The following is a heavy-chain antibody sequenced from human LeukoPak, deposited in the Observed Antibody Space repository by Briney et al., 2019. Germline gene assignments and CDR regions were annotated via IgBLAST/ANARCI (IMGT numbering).Heavy chain of an antibody. CDR3: ARVLRYSSSWEGY. V-gene: IGHV1-8*01. D-gene: IGHD6-13*01. Sequence: ASVKVSCKASGYTFTSYNINWVGQATGQGLEWMGWMNPNSGNTGYAQKFQGRVTMTRNTSISTAYMELSSLRSEDTAVYNCARVLRYSSSWEGYGGQGTLVTVSS. CDR2: MNPNSGNT. CDR1: GYTFTSYN. J-gene: IGHJ4*02.